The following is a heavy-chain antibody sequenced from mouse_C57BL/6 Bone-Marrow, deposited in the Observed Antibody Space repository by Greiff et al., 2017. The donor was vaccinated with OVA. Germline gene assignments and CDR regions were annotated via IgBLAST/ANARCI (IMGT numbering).Heavy chain of an antibody. CDR1: GFTFSDAW. CDR3: TSSRWLLKYFDV. V-gene: IGHV6-6*01. Sequence: EVMLVESGGGLVQPGGSLKLSCAASGFTFSDAWMDWVRQSPEKGLEWVAAIRNQANNHATYYAESVKGRFTISRDDSKSSVYLQMNSLIAEDTGIYYCTSSRWLLKYFDVWGTGTTVTVSS. CDR2: IRNQANNHAT. D-gene: IGHD2-3*01. J-gene: IGHJ1*03.